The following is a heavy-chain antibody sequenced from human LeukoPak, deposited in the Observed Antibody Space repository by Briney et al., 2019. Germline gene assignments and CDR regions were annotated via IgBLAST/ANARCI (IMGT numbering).Heavy chain of an antibody. V-gene: IGHV1-69*05. Sequence: SVKVSCKASGGTFSSYAISWVRQAPGQGLEWMGRIIPIFGTANYVQKFQGRVTITTDESTSTAYMELSSLRSEDTAVYYCARGFLDVGAFDIWGQGTMVTVSS. CDR3: ARGFLDVGAFDI. D-gene: IGHD1-26*01. CDR2: IIPIFGTA. CDR1: GGTFSSYA. J-gene: IGHJ3*02.